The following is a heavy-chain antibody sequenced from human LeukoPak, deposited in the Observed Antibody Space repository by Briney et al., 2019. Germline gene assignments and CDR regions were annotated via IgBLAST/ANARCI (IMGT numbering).Heavy chain of an antibody. D-gene: IGHD6-6*01. CDR3: ARWGEYSSSSGYWFDP. CDR2: IIPIFGTA. Sequence: SVKVSCRASGGTSSSYAISWVRQAPGQGLEWMGGIIPIFGTANYAQKFQGRVAITTDESTSTAYMELSSLRSEDTAVYYCARWGEYSSSSGYWFDPWGQGTLVTASS. V-gene: IGHV1-69*05. J-gene: IGHJ5*02. CDR1: GGTSSSYA.